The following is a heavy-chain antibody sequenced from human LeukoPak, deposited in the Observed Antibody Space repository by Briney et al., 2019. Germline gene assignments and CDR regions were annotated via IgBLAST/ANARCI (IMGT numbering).Heavy chain of an antibody. D-gene: IGHD3-3*01. CDR1: GFTFSNAW. CDR2: IKSKTDGGTT. CDR3: TTVRTGHNDYDFWSGYWYYFDY. V-gene: IGHV3-15*01. J-gene: IGHJ4*02. Sequence: SGGSLRLSCAASGFTFSNAWMSWVRQAPGKGLEWVGRIKSKTDGGTTDYAAPVKGRFTISRDDSKNTLYLQMNSLKTEDTAVYYCTTVRTGHNDYDFWSGYWYYFDYWGQGTLVTVSS.